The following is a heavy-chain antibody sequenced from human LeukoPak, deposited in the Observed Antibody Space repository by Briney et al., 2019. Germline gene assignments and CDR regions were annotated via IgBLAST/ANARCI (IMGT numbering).Heavy chain of an antibody. Sequence: SGPTLVKPTQTLTLTRTFSGFSLSSRGVGVNWIRQPPGQALEWLALIYWDDDKRYSPSLSSRLTITKDTSKNQVVLTMTNMDPVDTATYYCAHSAMVREMDYGMDVWGKGTTVTVSS. V-gene: IGHV2-5*02. CDR2: IYWDDDK. D-gene: IGHD3-10*01. J-gene: IGHJ6*04. CDR3: AHSAMVREMDYGMDV. CDR1: GFSLSSRGVG.